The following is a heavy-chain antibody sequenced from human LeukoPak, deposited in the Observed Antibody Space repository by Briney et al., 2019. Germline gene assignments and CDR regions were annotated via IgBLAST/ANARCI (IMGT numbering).Heavy chain of an antibody. D-gene: IGHD1-26*01. V-gene: IGHV4-34*01. J-gene: IGHJ4*02. CDR3: ERVGANPRGDY. CDR2: INQSGSN. CDR1: GVSFSGYY. Sequence: WETLSLTCAVYGVSFSGYYWSWIRQPPGKGLEWVGEINQSGSNNYNPSLKSPVALSVDTSKNQCTLRPSSVTAADTAVSDCERVGANPRGDYGGQGTLVTVSS.